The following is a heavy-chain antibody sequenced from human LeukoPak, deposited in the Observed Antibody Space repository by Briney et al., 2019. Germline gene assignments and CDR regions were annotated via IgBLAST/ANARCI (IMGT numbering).Heavy chain of an antibody. Sequence: SQTLSLTCAISGDSVSSNSVTWNWIRQSPSRGLEWLGRTYYRSTWYNDYAVSVRGRITVNPDTSKSQFSLHLNSVTPEDTAVYYCARRLTQYDCFDPWGQGILVTASS. CDR3: ARRLTQYDCFDP. D-gene: IGHD2-2*01. J-gene: IGHJ5*02. V-gene: IGHV6-1*01. CDR2: TYYRSTWYN. CDR1: GDSVSSNSVT.